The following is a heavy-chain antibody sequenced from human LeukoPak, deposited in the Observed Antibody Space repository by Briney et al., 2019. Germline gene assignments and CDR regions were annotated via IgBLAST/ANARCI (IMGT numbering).Heavy chain of an antibody. Sequence: GESLKISCKGLGYSFSSYWNAWVRQRPGKGLEWMGIIYPGGSETRYDPSFQGQVTISADSSTSTAYLQWSTLRASDTAMYYCARASRDGYNQNFDHWGQGALVTVSS. CDR3: ARASRDGYNQNFDH. D-gene: IGHD5-24*01. V-gene: IGHV5-51*01. J-gene: IGHJ4*02. CDR2: IYPGGSET. CDR1: GYSFSSYW.